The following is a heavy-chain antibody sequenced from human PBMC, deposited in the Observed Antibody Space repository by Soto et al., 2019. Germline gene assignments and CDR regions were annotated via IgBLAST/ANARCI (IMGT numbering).Heavy chain of an antibody. CDR1: GFTFSDYY. CDR2: ISSSGSTI. V-gene: IGHV3-11*01. Sequence: GGSLRLSCAASGFTFSDYYMSWIRQAPGKGLEWVSYISSSGSTIYYADSVKGRFTISRDNAKNSLYLQMNSLRAEDAAVYYCARAPTYYYDSSGPDAFDIWGQGTMVTVSS. J-gene: IGHJ3*02. D-gene: IGHD3-22*01. CDR3: ARAPTYYYDSSGPDAFDI.